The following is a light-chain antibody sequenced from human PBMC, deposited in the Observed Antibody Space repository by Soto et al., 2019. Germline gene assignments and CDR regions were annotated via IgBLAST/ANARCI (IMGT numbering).Light chain of an antibody. J-gene: IGKJ3*01. CDR2: WPS. Sequence: DIVMTQSPDSLAVSLGERATINCKSSQTVLYSSNNKNYLAWYQQKPGQPPKLLIFWPSTRESGVPDRFSASGSATDFTLTISSLQAEDVAVYYCQQYYDVPFTFGPGTKVDI. CDR1: QTVLYSSNNKNY. V-gene: IGKV4-1*01. CDR3: QQYYDVPFT.